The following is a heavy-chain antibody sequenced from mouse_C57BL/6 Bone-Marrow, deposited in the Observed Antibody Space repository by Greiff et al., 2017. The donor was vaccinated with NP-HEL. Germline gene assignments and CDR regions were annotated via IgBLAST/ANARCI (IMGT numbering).Heavy chain of an antibody. CDR2: IYPRSGNT. V-gene: IGHV1-81*01. CDR3: ARVTGTWYFDV. D-gene: IGHD4-1*01. J-gene: IGHJ1*03. Sequence: VQLVESGAELARPGASVKLSCKASGYTFTSYGISWVKQRTGQGLEWIGEIYPRSGNTYYNEKFKGKATLTADKSSSTAYMELRSLTSEDSAVYFCARVTGTWYFDVWGTGTTVTVSS. CDR1: GYTFTSYG.